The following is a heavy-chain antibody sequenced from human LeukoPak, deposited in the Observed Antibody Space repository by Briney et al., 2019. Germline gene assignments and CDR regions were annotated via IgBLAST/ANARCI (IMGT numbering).Heavy chain of an antibody. CDR1: GGTFSSYA. J-gene: IGHJ4*02. Sequence: ASVKVSCKASGGTFSSYAISWVRQAPGQGLEWMGWISAYNGNTNYAQKLQGRVTMTTDTSTSTAYMELRSLRSDDTAVYYCARDVGVIPSDYWGQGTLVTVSS. CDR3: ARDVGVIPSDY. D-gene: IGHD2-21*01. V-gene: IGHV1-18*01. CDR2: ISAYNGNT.